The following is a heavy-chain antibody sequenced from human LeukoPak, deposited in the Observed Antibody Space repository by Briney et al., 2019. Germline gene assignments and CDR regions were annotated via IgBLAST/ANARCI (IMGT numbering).Heavy chain of an antibody. V-gene: IGHV1-69*05. D-gene: IGHD5-18*01. CDR2: IIPIFGTA. Sequence: ASVKVSCKASGGTFSSYAISWVRQAPGQGLEWMRRIIPIFGTANYAQKFQGRVTITTDESTSTAYMELSSLRSEDTAVYYCARGSYGRYYFDYWGQGTLVTVSS. J-gene: IGHJ4*02. CDR3: ARGSYGRYYFDY. CDR1: GGTFSSYA.